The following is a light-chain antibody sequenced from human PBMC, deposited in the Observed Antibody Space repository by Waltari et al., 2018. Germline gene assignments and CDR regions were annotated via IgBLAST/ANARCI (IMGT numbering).Light chain of an antibody. CDR2: GVS. Sequence: QSALTQPASVSGSPGQSITISCTGTSSDVDNYNFVSWYQQHPGKAPKLIIYGVSKLPAGVSYRFSGSKSGNTASLTISGLQAEDEADYYCSSYTNIITYVFGTGTKVTVL. V-gene: IGLV2-14*01. J-gene: IGLJ1*01. CDR3: SSYTNIITYV. CDR1: SSDVDNYNF.